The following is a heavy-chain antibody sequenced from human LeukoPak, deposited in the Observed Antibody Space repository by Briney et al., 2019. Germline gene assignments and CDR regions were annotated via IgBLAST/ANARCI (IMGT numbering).Heavy chain of an antibody. CDR1: GFTFSSYA. J-gene: IGHJ4*02. CDR3: AKRLAVAGSYFYY. D-gene: IGHD6-19*01. V-gene: IGHV3-23*01. CDR2: ISGSGGST. Sequence: GGSLRLSCAASGFTFSSYATSWVRQAPGKGLEWVSAISGSGGSTYYADSVKGRFTISRDNSKNTLYLQMNSLRAEDTAVYYCAKRLAVAGSYFYYWGRGTLLTVSS.